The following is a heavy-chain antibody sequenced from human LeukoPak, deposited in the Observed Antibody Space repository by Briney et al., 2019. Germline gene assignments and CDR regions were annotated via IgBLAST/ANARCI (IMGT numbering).Heavy chain of an antibody. CDR2: ISSSSSYI. J-gene: IGHJ3*02. CDR1: GFTFSSYS. V-gene: IGHV3-21*01. CDR3: ARNNDSSGHGAFDI. D-gene: IGHD3-22*01. Sequence: PGGSLRLSCAASGFTFSSYSMNWVRQAPGKGLEWVSSISSSSSYIYYADSVKGRFTISRDNAKNSLYLQMNSMRAEDTAVYYCARNNDSSGHGAFDIWGQGTMVTVSS.